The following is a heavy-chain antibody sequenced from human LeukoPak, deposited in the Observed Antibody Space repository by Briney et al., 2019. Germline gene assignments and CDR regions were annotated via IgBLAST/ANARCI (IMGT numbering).Heavy chain of an antibody. Sequence: KPSETLSLTCGVYGGSFSGYYWSWIRQPPGKGLEWIGEINHSGSTNYNPSLKSRVTISVDTSKNQFSLKLSSVTAADTAVYYCARGRSMITFGGVIVTAYFDYWGQGTLVTVSS. CDR1: GGSFSGYY. CDR2: INHSGST. V-gene: IGHV4-34*01. D-gene: IGHD3-16*02. J-gene: IGHJ4*02. CDR3: ARGRSMITFGGVIVTAYFDY.